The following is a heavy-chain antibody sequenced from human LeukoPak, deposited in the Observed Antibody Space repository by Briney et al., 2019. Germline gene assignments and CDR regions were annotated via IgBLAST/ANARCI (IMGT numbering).Heavy chain of an antibody. CDR1: GFSFSKYN. CDR2: ISSGGSSI. D-gene: IGHD6-6*01. Sequence: PGGSLRLSCAASGFSFSKYNMTWIRQAPGKGLEWVSYISSGGSSIYYADSVRGRFTISRDNTKNSLYLQMNSLSVEDTAVYYCARDRLIDYWGQGTLVTVSS. V-gene: IGHV3-11*04. CDR3: ARDRLIDY. J-gene: IGHJ4*02.